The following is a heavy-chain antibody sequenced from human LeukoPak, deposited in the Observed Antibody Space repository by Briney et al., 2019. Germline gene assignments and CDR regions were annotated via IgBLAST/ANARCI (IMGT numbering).Heavy chain of an antibody. Sequence: SETLSLTCIVSGYSVDSGYFWGWIRQPPGKGLEWIGNIHHSGTTYYNPSLKSRVTISVDTSKNQFSLTLSSVSAADTAFYYCARDLGSGWSPGYWGQGTLVTVSS. CDR1: GYSVDSGYF. CDR2: IHHSGTT. V-gene: IGHV4-38-2*02. CDR3: ARDLGSGWSPGY. D-gene: IGHD6-19*01. J-gene: IGHJ4*02.